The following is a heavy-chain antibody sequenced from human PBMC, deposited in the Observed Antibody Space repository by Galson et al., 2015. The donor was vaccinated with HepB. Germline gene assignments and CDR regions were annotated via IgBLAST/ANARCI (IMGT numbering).Heavy chain of an antibody. CDR2: IWYDGSNK. Sequence: SLRLSCAASGFTFSSYGMHWVRQAPGKGLEWVAVIWYDGSNKYYADSVKGRFTISRDNSKNTLYLQMNSLRAEDTAVYYCAKVRSIAAAGPFDYWGQGTLVTVSS. J-gene: IGHJ4*02. CDR1: GFTFSSYG. CDR3: AKVRSIAAAGPFDY. V-gene: IGHV3-33*06. D-gene: IGHD6-13*01.